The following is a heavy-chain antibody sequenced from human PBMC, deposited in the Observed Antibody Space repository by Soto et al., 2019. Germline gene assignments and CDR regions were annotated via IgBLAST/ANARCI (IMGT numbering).Heavy chain of an antibody. J-gene: IGHJ4*02. V-gene: IGHV1-2*02. Sequence: ASGYNFTAYYMHWVRQAPGQGLEWMGWINPNSGATSYAQKFQGRLTVTRDTSISTAYMELSSLQSEDTAEYYCATEGYSTHRRRYRSQGTLVTVSS. CDR2: INPNSGAT. D-gene: IGHD5-12*01. CDR3: ATEGYSTHRRRY. CDR1: GYNFTAYY.